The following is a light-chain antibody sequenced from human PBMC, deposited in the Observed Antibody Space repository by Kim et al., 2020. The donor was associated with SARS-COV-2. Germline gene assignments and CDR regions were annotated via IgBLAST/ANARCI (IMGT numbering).Light chain of an antibody. CDR1: QSVATY. J-gene: IGKJ5*01. CDR2: DAS. Sequence: VVRQSPATLSLSPGERATLSCRASQSVATYLAWYQQKPGQAPRLLIYDASNRATGIPARFRGSGSGTDFTLTIGTLEPEDSAVYYCHQRGNFGQGTRLEIK. CDR3: HQRGN. V-gene: IGKV3-11*01.